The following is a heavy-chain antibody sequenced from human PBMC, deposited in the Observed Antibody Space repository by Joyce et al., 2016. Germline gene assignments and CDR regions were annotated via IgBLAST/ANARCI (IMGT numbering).Heavy chain of an antibody. J-gene: IGHJ4*02. CDR2: ISHDRRNK. V-gene: IGHV3-30*18. CDR1: GFTFKTHG. D-gene: IGHD4-17*01. Sequence: QVQLVESGGAVVQPGGSLRLSCAASGFTFKTHGMHWVRQAPGKGLELVTLISHDRRNKFYTDSVKGRFTISRDNTKNTVNLQMISLRAEDTAVYYCAKEGPYGDYVDYWGQGTLVAVSS. CDR3: AKEGPYGDYVDY.